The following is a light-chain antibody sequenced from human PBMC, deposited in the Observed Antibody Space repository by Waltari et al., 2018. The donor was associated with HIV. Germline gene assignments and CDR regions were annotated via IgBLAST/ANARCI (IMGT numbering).Light chain of an antibody. J-gene: IGKJ2*01. CDR1: EDIRTF. CDR3: QKYNSAPRT. V-gene: IGKV1-27*01. Sequence: DIQMTQPPSSLSASVGDRVTITCRASEDIRTFLAWYQQKSGKVPKLLIYSASTLQSGVTSRFSGGGSGTDFSLTINNLQPEDAGTYYCQKYNSAPRTFGRGTIVEI. CDR2: SAS.